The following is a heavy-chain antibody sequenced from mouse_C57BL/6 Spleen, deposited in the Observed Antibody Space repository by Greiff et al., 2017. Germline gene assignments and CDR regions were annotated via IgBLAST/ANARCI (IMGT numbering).Heavy chain of an antibody. CDR1: GYTFTSYW. CDR3: ARYPYYGNYPAWFAY. J-gene: IGHJ3*01. V-gene: IGHV1-64*01. D-gene: IGHD2-10*01. CDR2: IHPNSGST. Sequence: VQLQQPGAELVKPGASVKLSCKASGYTFTSYWMHWVKQRPGQGLEWIGMIHPNSGSTNYNEKFKSKATLTVDKSSSTAYMQLSILTSEDSAVYYCARYPYYGNYPAWFAYWGQGTLVTVSA.